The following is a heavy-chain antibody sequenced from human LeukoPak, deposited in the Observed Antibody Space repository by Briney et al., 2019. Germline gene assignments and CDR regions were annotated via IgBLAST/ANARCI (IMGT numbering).Heavy chain of an antibody. V-gene: IGHV3-9*01. CDR3: AEDIELKGPNAFDI. Sequence: GRSLRLSCAASGFTFDDYAMHWVWQAPGKGLEWVSGISWNSGSIGYADSVKGRFTISRDNAKNSLYLQMNSLRAEDTALYYCAEDIELKGPNAFDIWGQGTMVTVSS. J-gene: IGHJ3*02. CDR1: GFTFDDYA. CDR2: ISWNSGSI. D-gene: IGHD2-8*01.